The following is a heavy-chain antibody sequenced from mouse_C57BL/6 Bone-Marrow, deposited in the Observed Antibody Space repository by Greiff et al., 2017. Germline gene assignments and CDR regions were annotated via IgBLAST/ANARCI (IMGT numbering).Heavy chain of an antibody. CDR3: ARMGIPLVFDV. CDR2: IWWDDDK. V-gene: IGHV8-8*01. CDR1: GFSLSTFGMG. J-gene: IGHJ1*03. Sequence: QVTLKESGPGILQPSQTLSLTCSFSGFSLSTFGMGVVWSRLPSGKGLEWLAHIWWDDDKYYNPALKSRLTISKSTSKNQVFLKIANVDTADTATYCGARMGIPLVFDVWGTGTTVTVSS.